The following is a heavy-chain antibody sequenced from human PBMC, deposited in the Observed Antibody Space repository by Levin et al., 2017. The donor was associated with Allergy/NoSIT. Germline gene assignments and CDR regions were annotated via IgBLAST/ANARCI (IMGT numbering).Heavy chain of an antibody. V-gene: IGHV1-69*01. Sequence: PGESLKISCKASGGAFSSYAISWVRQAPGQGLEWMGGIIPFFGTAHYAQKFQGRVTITADESTSTAYMELSSLRSEDTAVYYCARDSVQEDAYLIHMDVWGQGTTVTVSS. CDR2: IIPFFGTA. CDR3: ARDSVQEDAYLIHMDV. CDR1: GGAFSSYA. D-gene: IGHD5-24*01. J-gene: IGHJ6*02.